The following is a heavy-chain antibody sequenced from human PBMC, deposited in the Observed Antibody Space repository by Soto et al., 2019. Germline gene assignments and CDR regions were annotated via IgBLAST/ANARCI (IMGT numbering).Heavy chain of an antibody. V-gene: IGHV4-31*03. J-gene: IGHJ6*02. CDR2: IYYSGST. D-gene: IGHD2-15*01. Sequence: QEQLQESGPGLVKPSQTLSLTCTVSVGSISSGGYYWSWIRQHPAKGLERIGYIYYSGSTYYNPSLKSRVTVAVDTSKNQFSQKLSSVTAADTAVYYCARVVVAATYAYYYYGMDVWGQGTTVTVSS. CDR3: ARVVVAATYAYYYYGMDV. CDR1: VGSISSGGYY.